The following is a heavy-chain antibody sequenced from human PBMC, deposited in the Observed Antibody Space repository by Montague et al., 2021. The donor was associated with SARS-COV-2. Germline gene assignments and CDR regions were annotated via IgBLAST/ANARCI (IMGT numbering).Heavy chain of an antibody. CDR3: ARGQRQRFSFFGVLAGGPERRHYALDF. CDR1: GGSFNNYY. V-gene: IGHV4-34*01. J-gene: IGHJ6*02. CDR2: IDQGGAT. D-gene: IGHD3-3*01. Sequence: SETLSLTCAVYGGSFNNYYWTWIRQAPGKGLEWIGEIDQGGATNYSPSLRSRLTLSVDTSKNQFSLKLRSVTAADTAVYFCARGQRQRFSFFGVLAGGPERRHYALDFWGLGITVTVS.